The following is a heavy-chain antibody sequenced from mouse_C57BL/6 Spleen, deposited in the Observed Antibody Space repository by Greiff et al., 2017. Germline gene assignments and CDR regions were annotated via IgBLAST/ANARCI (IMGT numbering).Heavy chain of an antibody. CDR3: VKAGDDVYFDY. CDR2: IRNKANGYTT. CDR1: GFTFTDYY. D-gene: IGHD2-12*01. Sequence: EVMLVESGGGLVQPGASLRLSCAASGFTFTDYYMSWVRQPPGKAPEWVALIRNKANGYTTDYTASVKGRFTISRDNSQNILYLQMNTLRAEDSATYYCVKAGDDVYFDYWGQGTTLTVSS. V-gene: IGHV7-4*01. J-gene: IGHJ2*01.